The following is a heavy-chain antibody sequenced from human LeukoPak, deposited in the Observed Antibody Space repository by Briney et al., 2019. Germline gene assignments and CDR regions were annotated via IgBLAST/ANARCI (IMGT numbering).Heavy chain of an antibody. CDR2: INQDGSEK. CDR3: ARDVRSMKAFDT. Sequence: GGSLRLSCAASGFTFGGFWMSWVRQAPGKGLEWVANINQDGSEKYYVDSVKGRFTISRDNAKNSLYLQMNSLRAEDTAVYYCARDVRSMKAFDTWGQGTMVTVSS. CDR1: GFTFGGFW. V-gene: IGHV3-7*01. D-gene: IGHD6-6*01. J-gene: IGHJ3*02.